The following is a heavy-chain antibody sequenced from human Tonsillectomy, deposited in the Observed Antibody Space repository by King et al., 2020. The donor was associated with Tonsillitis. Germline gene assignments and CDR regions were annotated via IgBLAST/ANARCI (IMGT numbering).Heavy chain of an antibody. D-gene: IGHD3-10*01. Sequence: VQLVESGGGLVQPGGSLRLSCAASGFTFRSYDMHWVRQATGKGLEWVSAIGTAGDTYYPGSVKGRFTNSRENAKNSLYLQMNSLGAEDTAVYYCARVSYGSGSYDYWRQGTLVTVS. CDR1: GFTFRSYD. CDR3: ARVSYGSGSYDY. CDR2: IGTAGDT. V-gene: IGHV3-13*01. J-gene: IGHJ4*02.